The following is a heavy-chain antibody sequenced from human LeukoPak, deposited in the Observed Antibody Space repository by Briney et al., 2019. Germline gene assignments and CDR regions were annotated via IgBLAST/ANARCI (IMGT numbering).Heavy chain of an antibody. Sequence: ASVKVSCTASGYTFISCDFNWVRQATGQGLEWMGWMNVNSGDTVYAQKFLGRLTMTRNTSISTVYLELGSLRSEDTAVYHCARGGGSPDHWGQGTLVTVSS. D-gene: IGHD1-26*01. V-gene: IGHV1-8*01. CDR1: GYTFISCD. CDR3: ARGGGSPDH. J-gene: IGHJ4*02. CDR2: MNVNSGDT.